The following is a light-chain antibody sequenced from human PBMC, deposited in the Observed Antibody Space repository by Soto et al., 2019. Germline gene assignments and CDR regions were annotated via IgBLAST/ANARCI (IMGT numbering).Light chain of an antibody. V-gene: IGLV2-14*03. CDR2: DVS. Sequence: STLTQPASVSGYPGQSITISCTGTSSDVGGYNFVSWYQQHPGKAPKLMIYDVSSRPSGVSNRFSGSKSGNTASLTVSGLQAEDEADYYCSSYTTSYTQVFGTGTKVTVL. CDR1: SSDVGGYNF. J-gene: IGLJ1*01. CDR3: SSYTTSYTQV.